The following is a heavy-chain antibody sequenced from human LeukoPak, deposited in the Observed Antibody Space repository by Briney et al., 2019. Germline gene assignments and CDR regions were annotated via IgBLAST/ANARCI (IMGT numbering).Heavy chain of an antibody. Sequence: SETLSLTCTVSGGSISSYYWGWIRQPPGKGLEWIGYIYYSGSTNYNPSLKSRVTISVDTSKNQFSSKLSSVTAADPAVDYCARQRPLYSNELGEPYYYYMDVWGKGTTVTVSS. CDR2: IYYSGST. V-gene: IGHV4-59*08. CDR3: ARQRPLYSNELGEPYYYYMDV. CDR1: GGSISSYY. J-gene: IGHJ6*03. D-gene: IGHD6-13*01.